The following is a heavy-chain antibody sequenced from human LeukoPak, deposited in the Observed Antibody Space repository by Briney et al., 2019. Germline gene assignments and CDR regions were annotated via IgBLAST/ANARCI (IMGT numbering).Heavy chain of an antibody. V-gene: IGHV4-39*01. J-gene: IGHJ6*03. CDR2: VYYSGST. CDR3: ARHSCSGVSCYYYYYYMDV. Sequence: SETLSLTCSVSGGSISSGRYYWGWIRQTPGKGLEWIGTVYYSGSTYYNPSLKSRVTISVDTSKNQFSLKLSSVTAADTSVYFCARHSCSGVSCYYYYYYMDVWGKGTTVTISS. D-gene: IGHD2-15*01. CDR1: GGSISSGRYY.